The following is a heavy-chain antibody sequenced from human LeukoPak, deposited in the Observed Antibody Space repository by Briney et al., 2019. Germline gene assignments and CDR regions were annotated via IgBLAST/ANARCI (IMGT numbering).Heavy chain of an antibody. CDR2: ISGSIGST. CDR3: PKGMTTVTTRSPLDY. J-gene: IGHJ4*02. CDR1: GFTFSNYA. D-gene: IGHD4-17*01. Sequence: PGGSLRLSCAASGFTFSNYAMSWVRQAPGKGLEWVSIISGSIGSTSYAGSVKGRFTISRDTSKNTLYLQMNSLRAEDTAIDYCPKGMTTVTTRSPLDYWGQGTLVTVSS. V-gene: IGHV3-23*01.